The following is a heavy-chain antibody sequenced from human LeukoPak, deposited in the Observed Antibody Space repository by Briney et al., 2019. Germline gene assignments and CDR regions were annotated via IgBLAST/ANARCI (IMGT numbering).Heavy chain of an antibody. CDR3: ARDKSIGWERYPPDY. D-gene: IGHD1-26*01. V-gene: IGHV1-2*02. CDR2: IDPDSGVA. Sequence: GASVNVSCKASGYTFIGYSIYWVRQAPGQGLEWMGRIDPDSGVADYAQKFQDRVTVTSDTSINTVYMELSRLRSDDTAVYYCARDKSIGWERYPPDYWGQGTLVTVSS. CDR1: GYTFIGYS. J-gene: IGHJ4*02.